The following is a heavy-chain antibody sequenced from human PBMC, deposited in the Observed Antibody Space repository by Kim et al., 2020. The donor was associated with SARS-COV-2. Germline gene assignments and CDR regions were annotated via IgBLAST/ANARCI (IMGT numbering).Heavy chain of an antibody. CDR3: ARAPGLAAAVKGP. J-gene: IGHJ4*02. V-gene: IGHV3-30-3*01. D-gene: IGHD6-13*01. CDR2: ISYDGSNK. CDR1: GFTFSSYA. Sequence: GGSLRLSCAASGFTFSSYAMHWVRQAPGKGLEWVAVISYDGSNKYYADSVKGRFTISRDNSKNTLYLQMNSLRAEDTAVYYCARAPGLAAAVKGPWGQGT.